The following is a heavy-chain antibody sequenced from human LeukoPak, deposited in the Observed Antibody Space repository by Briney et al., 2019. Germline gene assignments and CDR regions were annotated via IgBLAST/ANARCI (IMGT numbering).Heavy chain of an antibody. CDR3: ARVVGAPYFDY. J-gene: IGHJ4*02. D-gene: IGHD1-26*01. CDR2: IYYSGST. V-gene: IGHV4-59*01. Sequence: SETLSLTCTVSGDSMSRYYWSWVRQPPGKGLEWIGYIYYSGSTNYNPSLKSRVTISVDTSKNQFSLKLSSVTAADTAVYYCARVVGAPYFDYWGQGTLVTVSS. CDR1: GDSMSRYY.